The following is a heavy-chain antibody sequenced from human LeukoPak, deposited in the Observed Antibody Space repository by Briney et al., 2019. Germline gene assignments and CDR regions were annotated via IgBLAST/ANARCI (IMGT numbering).Heavy chain of an antibody. CDR3: ASVYGSGAFGY. D-gene: IGHD3-10*01. J-gene: IGHJ4*02. Sequence: GGSLRLSCAASGFTFSAYWMSWVRQAPGKGLEWVSAISNSGGSTYYADSVKGRFTISRDNSKNTLSLQMNSLRAEDTAVYYCASVYGSGAFGYWGQGTLVTVSS. CDR2: ISNSGGST. V-gene: IGHV3-23*01. CDR1: GFTFSAYW.